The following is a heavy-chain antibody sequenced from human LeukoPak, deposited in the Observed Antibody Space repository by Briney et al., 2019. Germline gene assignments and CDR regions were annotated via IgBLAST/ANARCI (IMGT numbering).Heavy chain of an antibody. J-gene: IGHJ4*02. Sequence: PGGSLRLSCAASGFTFSSFRMNWVRQAPGKGLECVSSISSSNTYIYYADSVKGRFTISRDNSKNTLYLQMNSLRAEDTAVYYCAKGDVEYCSGGSCYFDYWGQGTLVTVSS. CDR1: GFTFSSFR. CDR2: ISSSNTYI. D-gene: IGHD2-15*01. V-gene: IGHV3-21*04. CDR3: AKGDVEYCSGGSCYFDY.